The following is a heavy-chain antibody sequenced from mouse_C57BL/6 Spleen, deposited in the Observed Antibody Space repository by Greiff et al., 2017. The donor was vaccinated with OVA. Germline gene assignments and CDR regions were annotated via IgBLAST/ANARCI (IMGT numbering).Heavy chain of an antibody. J-gene: IGHJ4*01. Sequence: QVQLQQPGAELVRPGSSVKLSCKASGYTFTSYWMHWVKQRPIQGLEWIGNIDPSDSETHYNQKFKDKATLTVDKSSSTAYMQLSSLTSEDSAVYYWAADGYYYAMDYWGQGTSVTVSS. CDR3: AADGYYYAMDY. V-gene: IGHV1-52*01. CDR1: GYTFTSYW. CDR2: IDPSDSET. D-gene: IGHD2-3*01.